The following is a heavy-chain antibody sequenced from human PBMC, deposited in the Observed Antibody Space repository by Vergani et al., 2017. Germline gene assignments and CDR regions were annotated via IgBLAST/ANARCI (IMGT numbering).Heavy chain of an antibody. CDR3: GRGSDNYN. V-gene: IGHV3-7*03. J-gene: IGHJ4*02. CDR1: GFTFSSYC. Sequence: EVQLVESGGGLVQPGGSLRLSCAASGFTFSSYCMSWVRQAPGKGLEWVANIKQDGSEKYYVDSVKGRFTISRDNSKNTLYLQMNSLRVEDTAVYYCGRGSDNYNWGQGTLVTVSS. CDR2: IKQDGSEK. D-gene: IGHD5-24*01.